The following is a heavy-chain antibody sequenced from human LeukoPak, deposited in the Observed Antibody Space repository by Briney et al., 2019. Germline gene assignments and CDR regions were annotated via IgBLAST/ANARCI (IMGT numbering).Heavy chain of an antibody. J-gene: IGHJ4*02. Sequence: PSETLSLTCTVSGGSISSYYWSWIRQPAGKGLEWIGRIYTSGSTNYNPSLKSRVTMSVDTSKNQFSLKLSSVTAADTAVYYCARLRGYYYDSSGYFSYFDYWGQGTLVTVSS. CDR1: GGSISSYY. D-gene: IGHD3-22*01. V-gene: IGHV4-4*07. CDR3: ARLRGYYYDSSGYFSYFDY. CDR2: IYTSGST.